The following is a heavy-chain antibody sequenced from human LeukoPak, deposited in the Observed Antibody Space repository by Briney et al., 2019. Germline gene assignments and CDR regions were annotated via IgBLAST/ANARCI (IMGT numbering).Heavy chain of an antibody. J-gene: IGHJ4*02. CDR1: RFTFSTYA. CDR2: ISGSGGST. Sequence: GGSLRLSCAASRFTFSTYAMSWVRQAPGKGLEWVSTISGSGGSTYYADSVKGRFTISRDNSKNTLYLQMNSLRAEDTAVYYCARGPGYGHYFDYWGQGALVTVSS. CDR3: ARGPGYGHYFDY. D-gene: IGHD5-12*01. V-gene: IGHV3-23*01.